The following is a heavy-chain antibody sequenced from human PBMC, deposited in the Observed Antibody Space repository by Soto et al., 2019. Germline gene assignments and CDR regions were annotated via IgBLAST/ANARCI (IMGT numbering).Heavy chain of an antibody. CDR3: ARGATRDRSPSCDY. J-gene: IGHJ4*02. CDR1: GFTFSSYW. D-gene: IGHD6-6*01. V-gene: IGHV3-74*01. CDR2: INSDGSSI. Sequence: EVQLVESGGGLVQPGGSLRLSCAASGFTFSSYWMHWVRQAPGKGLVWVSRINSDGSSISYADSVKGRFTISRDNVRNPLYLQMNSLSAEETAAYYCARGATRDRSPSCDYWGQGTLVTVSS.